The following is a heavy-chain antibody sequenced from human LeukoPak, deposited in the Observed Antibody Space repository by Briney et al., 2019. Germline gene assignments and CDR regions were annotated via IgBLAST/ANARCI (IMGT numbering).Heavy chain of an antibody. J-gene: IGHJ4*02. D-gene: IGHD3-22*01. Sequence: GGSLRLSCAASGFTVSSDYISWVRQAPGRGLEYGSVIYSGGTTYYAASVKGRYSISRHNSKTTVNLQMTNLRVEDTAVYYCARGKRDSSGYYYPFDYWGQGTLVTVSS. CDR3: ARGKRDSSGYYYPFDY. CDR1: GFTVSSDY. V-gene: IGHV3-53*01. CDR2: IYSGGTT.